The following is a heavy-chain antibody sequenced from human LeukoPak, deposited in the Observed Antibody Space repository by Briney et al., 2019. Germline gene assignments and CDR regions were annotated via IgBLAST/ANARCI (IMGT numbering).Heavy chain of an antibody. CDR3: ARDGDSSGNFDY. J-gene: IGHJ4*02. CDR1: GFTFSSYS. CDR2: ISSSSSYI. Sequence: GGSLRLSCAASGFTFSSYSMNWVRQAPGKGLEWVSSISSSSSYIYYADSVRGRFTISRDNAKNSLYLQMNSLRAEDTAVYYRARDGDSSGNFDYWGQGTLVTVSS. V-gene: IGHV3-21*01. D-gene: IGHD3-22*01.